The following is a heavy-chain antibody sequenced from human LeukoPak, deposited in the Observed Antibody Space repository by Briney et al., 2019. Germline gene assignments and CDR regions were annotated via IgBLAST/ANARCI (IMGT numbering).Heavy chain of an antibody. Sequence: RGSLRLSCAASGFTFDDYGMSWVRQAPGKGLEWVSGINWNGGSTGYADSVKGRFTISRDNAKNSLYLQMNSLRAEDTALYYCARLKAAGTSSDYWGQGTLVTVSS. D-gene: IGHD6-13*01. J-gene: IGHJ4*02. CDR3: ARLKAAGTSSDY. V-gene: IGHV3-20*04. CDR1: GFTFDDYG. CDR2: INWNGGST.